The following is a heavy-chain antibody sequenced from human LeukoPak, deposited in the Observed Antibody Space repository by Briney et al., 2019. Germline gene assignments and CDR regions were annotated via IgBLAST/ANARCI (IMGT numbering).Heavy chain of an antibody. Sequence: GASVKVSCKASGYTFTSYGISWVRQAPGQGLEWMGWISAYNGNTNYAQKLQGRVTMTTDTSTSTAYMELRSLRSDDTAVYYCARDRRDLRDDYYYYCGMDVWGQGTTVTVSS. CDR2: ISAYNGNT. J-gene: IGHJ6*02. CDR1: GYTFTSYG. D-gene: IGHD3/OR15-3a*01. CDR3: ARDRRDLRDDYYYYCGMDV. V-gene: IGHV1-18*01.